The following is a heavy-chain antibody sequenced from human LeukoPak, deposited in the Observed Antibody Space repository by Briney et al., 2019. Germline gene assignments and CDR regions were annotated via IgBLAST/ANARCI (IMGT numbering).Heavy chain of an antibody. CDR3: ARYGDYGDSKLDY. D-gene: IGHD4-17*01. Sequence: SLTRSRVAAGFTFGRDGMHWVRQAPGNRKEWVAVIWYDGSNKYYADSVKGRFTISRDNSKNTLYLQMNSLRADDTAVYYCARYGDYGDSKLDYWGQGTLVTVSP. J-gene: IGHJ4*02. V-gene: IGHV3-33*01. CDR2: IWYDGSNK. CDR1: GFTFGRDG.